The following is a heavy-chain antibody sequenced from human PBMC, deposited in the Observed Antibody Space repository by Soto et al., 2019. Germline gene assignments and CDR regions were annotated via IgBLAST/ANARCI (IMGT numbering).Heavy chain of an antibody. Sequence: PSETLSLTCAVSGASITYYYWNWIRQPPGRGLEWIVSFSSTGSTDYNPSLEGRVTISLDTSKNQFSLKLTSVNTADTAIYYCTRGGDPYKTGHWGQGTLVTVSS. V-gene: IGHV4-59*01. CDR1: GASITYYY. CDR3: TRGGDPYKTGH. J-gene: IGHJ4*02. CDR2: FSSTGST. D-gene: IGHD2-21*01.